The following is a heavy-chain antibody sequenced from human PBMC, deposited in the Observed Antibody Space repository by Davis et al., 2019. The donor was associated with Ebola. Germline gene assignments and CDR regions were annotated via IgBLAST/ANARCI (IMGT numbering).Heavy chain of an antibody. D-gene: IGHD3-3*01. CDR2: IIPILGIA. Sequence: AASVKVSCKASGGTFSSYAISWVRQAPGQGLEWMGRIIPILGIANYAQKFQGRVTITADKSTSTAYMELSSLRSEDTAVYYCARLSDFWSGSLPYYGMDVWGQGTTVTVSS. CDR3: ARLSDFWSGSLPYYGMDV. V-gene: IGHV1-69*04. CDR1: GGTFSSYA. J-gene: IGHJ6*02.